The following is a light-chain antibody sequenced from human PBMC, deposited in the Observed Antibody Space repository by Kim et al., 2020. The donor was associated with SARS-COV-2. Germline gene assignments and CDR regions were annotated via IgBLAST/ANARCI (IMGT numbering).Light chain of an antibody. V-gene: IGLV3-21*04. CDR2: YDR. J-gene: IGLJ7*01. Sequence: SYDLTQPLSVSVAPGETARITCGGNNIGTKSVHWYQQKPGQAPVVVIYYDRDRPSGIPERFSGSNSGNTATLTISRVEAGDEAAYYCHVWDSSSDHAVFGGGTQLTVL. CDR1: NIGTKS. CDR3: HVWDSSSDHAV.